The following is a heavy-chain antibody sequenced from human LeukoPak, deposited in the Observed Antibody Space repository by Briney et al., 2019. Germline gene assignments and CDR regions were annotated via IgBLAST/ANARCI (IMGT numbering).Heavy chain of an antibody. CDR2: INWNGGST. CDR1: GFTFDDYG. V-gene: IGHV3-20*04. J-gene: IGHJ3*02. Sequence: SGGSLRLCCAASGFTFDDYGMSWVRQAPGKGLEWVSGINWNGGSTGYADSVKGRFTISRDNAKNSLYLQMNSLRAEDTALYYCARDGEYCSSTSCPFPWAFDIRGQGTMVTVSS. D-gene: IGHD2-2*01. CDR3: ARDGEYCSSTSCPFPWAFDI.